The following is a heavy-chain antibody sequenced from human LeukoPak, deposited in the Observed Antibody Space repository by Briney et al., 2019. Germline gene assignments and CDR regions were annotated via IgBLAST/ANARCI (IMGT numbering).Heavy chain of an antibody. CDR3: ARGSYDSSGYLRLGPTYYYYYYMDV. CDR1: GYTFTSYY. D-gene: IGHD3-22*01. J-gene: IGHJ6*03. CDR2: INPSGGST. Sequence: ASVKVSCKASGYTFTSYYMHWVRQAPGQGLEWMGIINPSGGSTSYAQKFQGRVTMTRDTSTSTVYMELSSLRSEDTAVYYCARGSYDSSGYLRLGPTYYYYYYMDVWGKGTTVTVSS. V-gene: IGHV1-46*01.